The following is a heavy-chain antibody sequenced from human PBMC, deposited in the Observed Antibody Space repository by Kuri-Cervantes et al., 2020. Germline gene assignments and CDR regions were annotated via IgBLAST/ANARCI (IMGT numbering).Heavy chain of an antibody. CDR3: GKGHYYDATAYPPGD. CDR1: GFAFNSYW. D-gene: IGHD4/OR15-4a*01. CDR2: INVDGSNT. Sequence: GGSLRLSCAASGFAFNSYWMHWVRQVPGKGLEWVSRINVDGSNTDYADSVKGRFTIPRDIAKDTVYLQMNSLRVEDTAVYYCGKGHYYDATAYPPGDWGQGTLVTVSS. J-gene: IGHJ4*02. V-gene: IGHV3-74*01.